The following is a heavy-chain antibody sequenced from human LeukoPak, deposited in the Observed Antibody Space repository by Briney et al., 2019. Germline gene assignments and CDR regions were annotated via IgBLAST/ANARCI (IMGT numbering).Heavy chain of an antibody. D-gene: IGHD3-9*01. CDR2: IGGGGGTT. Sequence: GGSLRLSCAASGFTFSSYGMSWVRQAPGKGLEWVSVIGGGGGTTYYADSVKGRFTISRDNSKNTLYLQMNSLRAEDTAVFYSAKRAYDISTGRRYYFDYWGQGTLVTVSS. J-gene: IGHJ4*02. CDR3: AKRAYDISTGRRYYFDY. CDR1: GFTFSSYG. V-gene: IGHV3-23*01.